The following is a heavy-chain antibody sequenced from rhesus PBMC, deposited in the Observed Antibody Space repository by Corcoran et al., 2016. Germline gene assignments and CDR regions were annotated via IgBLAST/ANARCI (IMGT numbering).Heavy chain of an antibody. D-gene: IGHD6S26*01. V-gene: IGHV4-173*01. J-gene: IGHJ4*01. CDR1: GGSISSNF. Sequence: QLQLQESGPGLVKPSETLSLTCAVSGGSISSNFCTWIPQPPGKGLEWIGRVSGGGGSTDYNPTLKSRVTISTGTSKNQFSLKLSSVTAADTAVYYCTLSFGSGWSPRWGQGVLVTVSS. CDR3: TLSFGSGWSPR. CDR2: VSGGGGST.